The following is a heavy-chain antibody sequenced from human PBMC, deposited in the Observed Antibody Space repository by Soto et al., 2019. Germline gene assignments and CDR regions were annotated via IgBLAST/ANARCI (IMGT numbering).Heavy chain of an antibody. V-gene: IGHV1-18*01. CDR3: ARDCGTVLWFEPKLGYYYGMDV. D-gene: IGHD3-10*01. CDR1: GYTFTSYG. Sequence: GASVKVSCKASGYTFTSYGISWVRQAPGQGLEWMGWISAYNGNTNYAQKLQGRVTMTTDTSTSTAYMELRSLRSDDTAVYYCARDCGTVLWFEPKLGYYYGMDVWGQGTTVTVSS. J-gene: IGHJ6*02. CDR2: ISAYNGNT.